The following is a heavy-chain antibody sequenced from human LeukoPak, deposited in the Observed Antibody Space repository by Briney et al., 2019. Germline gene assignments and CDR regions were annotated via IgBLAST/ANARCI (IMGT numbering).Heavy chain of an antibody. CDR1: GGTFSSYA. Sequence: SVKVSCKASGGTFSSYAISWVRQAPGQGLEWMGRIIPILGIANYAQKFQGRVTITADKSTSTAYTELSSLRSEDTAVYYCARATTLSAAPAMIVVVIGAFDIWGQGTMVTVSS. J-gene: IGHJ3*02. D-gene: IGHD3-22*01. CDR2: IIPILGIA. CDR3: ARATTLSAAPAMIVVVIGAFDI. V-gene: IGHV1-69*04.